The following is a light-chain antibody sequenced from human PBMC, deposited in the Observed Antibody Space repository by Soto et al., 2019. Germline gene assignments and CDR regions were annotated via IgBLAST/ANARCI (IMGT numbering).Light chain of an antibody. J-gene: IGKJ3*01. CDR1: QSISSY. Sequence: DIQMTQSPSSLSASVGDRVTITCRASQSISSYLNWYQQKPGKAPKLLIYAASSLQSGVPSRFSGSGSGTEFTHTISSLQPEDFAACYCQQSYSTPGTFGPGTKVDIK. CDR3: QQSYSTPGT. V-gene: IGKV1-39*01. CDR2: AAS.